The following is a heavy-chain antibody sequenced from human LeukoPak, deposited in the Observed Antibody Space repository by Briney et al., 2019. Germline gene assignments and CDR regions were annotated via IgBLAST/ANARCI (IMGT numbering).Heavy chain of an antibody. CDR3: ARASVVPAAISFDY. CDR1: GGSISSSSYY. Sequence: SETLSLTCTVSGGSISSSSYYWGWIRQPPGKGLEWIGSIYYSGSTYYNPSLKSRVTISVDTSKNQFSLKLSSVTAADTAVYYCARASVVPAAISFDYWGQGTLVTVSS. V-gene: IGHV4-39*01. D-gene: IGHD2-2*01. J-gene: IGHJ4*02. CDR2: IYYSGST.